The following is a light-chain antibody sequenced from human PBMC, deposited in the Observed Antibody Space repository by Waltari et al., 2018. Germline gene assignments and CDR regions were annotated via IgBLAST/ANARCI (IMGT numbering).Light chain of an antibody. Sequence: SYQLTQPPSVSVSPAQTARITCSADPLPKQYAYWYQTKPGQGPVLVIYQDSERPPGIPERFSGTSSGTTVTLTISGVQAEDEADYYCQSADSSGTFVVFGGGTKLTVL. CDR1: PLPKQY. CDR3: QSADSSGTFVV. J-gene: IGLJ2*01. CDR2: QDS. V-gene: IGLV3-25*03.